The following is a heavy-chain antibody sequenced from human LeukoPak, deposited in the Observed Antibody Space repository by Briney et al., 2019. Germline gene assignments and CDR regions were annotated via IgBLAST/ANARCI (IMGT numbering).Heavy chain of an antibody. CDR3: ARQPGDRDNAFDI. D-gene: IGHD4-17*01. CDR1: GGSISSSSYY. Sequence: SETLSLTCTVSGGSISSSSYYWGWVRQPPGKGLEWIGSIYYSGSTYYSPSLKSRVTISVHTSKNQFSLKLSSVTAADTAVYYCARQPGDRDNAFDIWGQGTMVTVSS. CDR2: IYYSGST. V-gene: IGHV4-39*01. J-gene: IGHJ3*02.